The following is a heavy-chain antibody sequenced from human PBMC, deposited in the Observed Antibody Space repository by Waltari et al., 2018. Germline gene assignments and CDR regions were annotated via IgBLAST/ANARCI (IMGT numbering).Heavy chain of an antibody. J-gene: IGHJ4*02. CDR2: ISYDGSNK. V-gene: IGHV3-30-3*01. CDR3: ARPFAAAGLDDY. CDR1: GFTFSSYA. Sequence: QVQLVESGGGVVQPGRSLRLSCAASGFTFSSYAMHWVRQAPGKGLEWVAVISYDGSNKYYADSVKDRFTISRDNSKNTLYLQMNSLRAEDTAVYYCARPFAAAGLDDYWGQGTLVTVSS. D-gene: IGHD6-13*01.